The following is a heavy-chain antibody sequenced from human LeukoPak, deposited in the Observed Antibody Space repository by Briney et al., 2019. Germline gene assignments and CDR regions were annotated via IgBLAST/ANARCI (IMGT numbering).Heavy chain of an antibody. Sequence: SETLSLTCTVSGYSIISDYFWGWIRQPPGKGLEWIGTIYHSGSTYYNPSLKSRVTISVDTSKNQFSLKLSSVTAADTAVYYCARESKLFFGETRWGQGTLVTVSS. CDR1: GYSIISDYF. V-gene: IGHV4-38-2*02. CDR3: ARESKLFFGETR. D-gene: IGHD3-10*01. CDR2: IYHSGST. J-gene: IGHJ4*02.